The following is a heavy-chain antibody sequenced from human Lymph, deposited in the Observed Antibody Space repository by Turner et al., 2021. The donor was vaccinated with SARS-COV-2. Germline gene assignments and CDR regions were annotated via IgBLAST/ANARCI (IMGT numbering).Heavy chain of an antibody. D-gene: IGHD2-15*01. CDR2: ISGSGAST. V-gene: IGHV3-23*01. CDR1: GCTFSSYT. CDR3: AKDGYDGIYCGGGSCYSGWFDP. J-gene: IGHJ5*02. Sequence: EVQLLESGGGLVQPGGSLRLSCAASGCTFSSYTMSWVRQAPGKGLEWVSAISGSGASTYYADSVKGRITISRDNSKNTLDLQMNSLGVEDTAVYYCAKDGYDGIYCGGGSCYSGWFDPWGQGTLVTVSS.